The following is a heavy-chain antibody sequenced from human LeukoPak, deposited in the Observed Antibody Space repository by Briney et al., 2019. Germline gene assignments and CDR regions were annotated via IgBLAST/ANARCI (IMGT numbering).Heavy chain of an antibody. CDR1: GFTFSSYA. V-gene: IGHV3-30*04. CDR3: ARAYRDSSDPNDAFDI. D-gene: IGHD3-22*01. Sequence: GGSLRLSCAASGFTFSSYAMHWVRQAPGKGLEWVAVISYDGSNKYYADSVKGRFTISRDNSKNTLYLQMNSLRAEDTAVYYCARAYRDSSDPNDAFDIWGQGTMVTVSS. J-gene: IGHJ3*02. CDR2: ISYDGSNK.